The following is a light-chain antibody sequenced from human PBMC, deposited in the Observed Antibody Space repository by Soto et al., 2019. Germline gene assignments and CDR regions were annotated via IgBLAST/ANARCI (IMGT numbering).Light chain of an antibody. V-gene: IGKV3-15*01. CDR3: QHDYHLLT. CDR2: DAS. CDR1: QSIRSN. J-gene: IGKJ4*01. Sequence: ETVMTHSPATLSVSPGEVATLSCRASQSIRSNLAWYQQKPGQAPRLLIYDASTRATDIPARFSGSGSGTDFTLTVSSLQPEDFAVYYCQHDYHLLTFGGGTKVDIK.